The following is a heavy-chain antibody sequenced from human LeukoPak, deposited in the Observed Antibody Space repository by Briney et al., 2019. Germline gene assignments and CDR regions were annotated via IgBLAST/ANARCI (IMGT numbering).Heavy chain of an antibody. CDR2: IYYSGST. J-gene: IGHJ4*02. D-gene: IGHD4-17*01. Sequence: SETLSLTCTVSGGSISSSSYYWGWIRQPPGKGLEWIGSIYYSGSTYYNPSLKSRVTISVDTSKNQFSLKLSSVTAADTAVYYCARDLNDYGDHGWDYWGQGTLVTVSS. V-gene: IGHV4-39*01. CDR3: ARDLNDYGDHGWDY. CDR1: GGSISSSSYY.